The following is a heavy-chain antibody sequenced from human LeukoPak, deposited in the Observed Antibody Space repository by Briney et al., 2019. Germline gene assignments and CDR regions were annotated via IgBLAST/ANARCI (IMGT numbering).Heavy chain of an antibody. Sequence: PSETLSLTCTISGGSISTFYWSWIRQSPVKGLEWIGYIFHTGSTDYKPSLKSRITISVDTSKNQFSLKLNSVTAADTAVYYCARQNYDVRAYRYYGVDVWGQGTTVTVSS. CDR2: IFHTGST. V-gene: IGHV4-59*08. D-gene: IGHD3-22*01. J-gene: IGHJ6*02. CDR3: ARQNYDVRAYRYYGVDV. CDR1: GGSISTFY.